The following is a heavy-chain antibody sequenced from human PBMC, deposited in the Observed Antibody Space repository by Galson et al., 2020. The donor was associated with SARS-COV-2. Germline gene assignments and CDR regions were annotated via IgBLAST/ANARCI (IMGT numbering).Heavy chain of an antibody. CDR2: IDWDDDK. CDR3: ARSLYDILTGPGLFFDY. J-gene: IGHJ4*02. V-gene: IGHV2-70*01. D-gene: IGHD3-9*01. Sequence: SGPTLVKPTQTLTLTCTFSGFSLSTSGMCVSWIRQPPGKALEWLALIDWDDDKYYSTSLRTRLTISKDTSKNQVVLTMTNMDPVDTATYYCARSLYDILTGPGLFFDYWGQGTLVTVSS. CDR1: GFSLSTSGMC.